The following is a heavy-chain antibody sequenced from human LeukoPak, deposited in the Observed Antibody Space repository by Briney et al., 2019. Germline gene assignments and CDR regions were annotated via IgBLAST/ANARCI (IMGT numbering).Heavy chain of an antibody. CDR1: GYTFTSYD. J-gene: IGHJ4*02. CDR2: MNPNSGNT. D-gene: IGHD4-17*01. Sequence: ASVKVSCKASGYTFTSYDINRVRQATGQGLEWMGWMNPNSGNTGYAQKFQGRVTMTRNTSISTAYMELSSLRSEDTAVYYCARGRDDYGDPDFDYWGQGTLVTVSS. CDR3: ARGRDDYGDPDFDY. V-gene: IGHV1-8*01.